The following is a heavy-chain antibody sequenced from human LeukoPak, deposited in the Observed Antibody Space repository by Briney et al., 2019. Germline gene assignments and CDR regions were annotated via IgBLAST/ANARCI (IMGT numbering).Heavy chain of an antibody. Sequence: ASVKVSCKASGYTFTGYYMHWVRQAPGQGLEWMGWINPNSGGANYAQKFQGRVTITRDTSISTAYMELSRLRSGDTAVYYCARGGSVNYYYYYMDVWGKGTTVTISS. CDR1: GYTFTGYY. D-gene: IGHD5-12*01. J-gene: IGHJ6*03. V-gene: IGHV1-2*02. CDR2: INPNSGGA. CDR3: ARGGSVNYYYYYMDV.